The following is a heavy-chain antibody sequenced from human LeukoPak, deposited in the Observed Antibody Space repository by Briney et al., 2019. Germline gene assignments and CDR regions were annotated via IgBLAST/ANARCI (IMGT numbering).Heavy chain of an antibody. V-gene: IGHV3-23*01. CDR1: GFTFSSYA. CDR2: ISGSGGST. J-gene: IGHJ4*02. CDR3: VKDKKQLWSLFDY. Sequence: GGSLRLSCAASGFTFSSYAMSWVRQAPGKGLEWVSAISGSGGSTYYADSVKGRFTISRDNSKNTLYLQMNSLRAEDTAVYYCVKDKKQLWSLFDYWGQGTLVTVSS. D-gene: IGHD5-18*01.